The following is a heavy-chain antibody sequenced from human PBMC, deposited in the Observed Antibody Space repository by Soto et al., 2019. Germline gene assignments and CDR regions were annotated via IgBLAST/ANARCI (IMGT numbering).Heavy chain of an antibody. CDR3: ARGTYYYDSSGKYYFDY. V-gene: IGHV3-23*01. Sequence: EVQLLESGGGLVQPGGSLRLSCAASGFTFSSYAMSWVRQAPGKGLEWVSAISGSGGSTYYADSVKGRFTISRDNSKNTLYLQMNSLRAEDTAVYYCARGTYYYDSSGKYYFDYWGQGTLVTVSS. J-gene: IGHJ4*02. D-gene: IGHD3-22*01. CDR1: GFTFSSYA. CDR2: ISGSGGST.